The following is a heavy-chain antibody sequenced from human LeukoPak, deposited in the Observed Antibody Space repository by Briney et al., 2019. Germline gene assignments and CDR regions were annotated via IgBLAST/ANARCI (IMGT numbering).Heavy chain of an antibody. Sequence: PSETLSLTCTVSGGSISSYYWSWIRQPAGKGLEWIGRIYTSGSTNYNPSLKSRVTMSVDTSKNQFSLKLSSVTAADTAAYYCARDQYSSGWYYFDYWGQGTLVTVSS. D-gene: IGHD6-19*01. J-gene: IGHJ4*02. CDR1: GGSISSYY. V-gene: IGHV4-4*07. CDR3: ARDQYSSGWYYFDY. CDR2: IYTSGST.